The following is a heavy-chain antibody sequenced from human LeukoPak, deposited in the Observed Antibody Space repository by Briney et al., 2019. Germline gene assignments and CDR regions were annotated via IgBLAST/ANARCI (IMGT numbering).Heavy chain of an antibody. CDR3: AKETRQSVVVPAAIGY. Sequence: SGTLSLTCTVSGGSISSSSYYWGWIRQPPGKGLEWIGSIYYSGSTYYNPSLKSRVTISVDTSKNQFSLKLSSVTAAGTAVYYCAKETRQSVVVPAAIGYWGQGTLVTVSS. CDR1: GGSISSSSYY. CDR2: IYYSGST. D-gene: IGHD2-2*01. V-gene: IGHV4-39*01. J-gene: IGHJ4*02.